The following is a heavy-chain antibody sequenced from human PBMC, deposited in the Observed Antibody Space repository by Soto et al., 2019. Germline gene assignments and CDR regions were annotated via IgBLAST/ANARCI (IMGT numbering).Heavy chain of an antibody. Sequence: QVQLVESGGGVVQPGRSLRLSCAASGFTFSSYGMHWVRQAPGKGLEWVAVIWYDGSNKYYADSVKGRFTISRDNSKNTLYLQMNSLRAEDTAVYYCAREMRGGNASPYFDYWGQGTLVTVSS. CDR1: GFTFSSYG. V-gene: IGHV3-33*01. CDR2: IWYDGSNK. D-gene: IGHD2-15*01. J-gene: IGHJ4*02. CDR3: AREMRGGNASPYFDY.